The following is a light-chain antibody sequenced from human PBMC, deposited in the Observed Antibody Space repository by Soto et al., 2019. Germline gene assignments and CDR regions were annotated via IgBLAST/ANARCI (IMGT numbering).Light chain of an antibody. CDR2: LGS. CDR1: QSLLHINGYNY. J-gene: IGKJ1*01. CDR3: MQALQTRA. V-gene: IGKV2-28*01. Sequence: DIVTTQSPLSLSVTPGEPASISCRSSQSLLHINGYNYLDWYLQKPGQSPQLLIYLGSNRASGVPDRFRSSGSGTDFTLKISRVEAEDVGVYYCMQALQTRAFGQGTKVEI.